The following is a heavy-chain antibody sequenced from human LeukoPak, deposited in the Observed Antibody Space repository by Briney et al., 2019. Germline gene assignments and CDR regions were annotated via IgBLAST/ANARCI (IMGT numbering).Heavy chain of an antibody. D-gene: IGHD3-16*01. CDR2: IYYSGST. V-gene: IGHV4-59*08. J-gene: IGHJ4*02. CDR1: GGSISSYY. CDR3: ARQAFRKPFDY. Sequence: SETLSLTCTVSGGSISSYYWSWIRQPAGKGLEWIGYIYYSGSTNYNPSLKSRVTISVDTSKNQFSLKLSSVTAADTAVYYCARQAFRKPFDYWGQGTLVTVSS.